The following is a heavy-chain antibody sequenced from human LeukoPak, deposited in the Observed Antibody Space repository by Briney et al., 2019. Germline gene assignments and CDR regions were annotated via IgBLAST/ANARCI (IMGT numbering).Heavy chain of an antibody. CDR1: GFTFSTSW. CDR3: ASGYYSGWYIPYH. V-gene: IGHV3-7*01. D-gene: IGHD6-19*01. Sequence: PGGSLRLSCAASGFTFSTSWMIWVRRAPGKGLEWVANIKEDGSEKYYVDSVKGRFTISRDNAKNSLYLQMNSLRAEDTAVYYCASGYYSGWYIPYHWGQGTLVTVSS. J-gene: IGHJ5*02. CDR2: IKEDGSEK.